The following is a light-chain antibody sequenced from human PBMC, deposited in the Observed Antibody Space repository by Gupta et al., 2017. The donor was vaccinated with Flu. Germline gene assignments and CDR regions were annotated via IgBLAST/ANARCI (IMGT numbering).Light chain of an antibody. Sequence: YVSWYQQHTGKAPKLVIYDVSERPSGVPDRFSGSKSGNTASLTVPGLQAEDEADYFCSSSAGDTNHVVFGGGTNLAVL. CDR1: Y. V-gene: IGLV2-8*01. CDR3: SSSAGDTNHVV. CDR2: DVS. J-gene: IGLJ2*01.